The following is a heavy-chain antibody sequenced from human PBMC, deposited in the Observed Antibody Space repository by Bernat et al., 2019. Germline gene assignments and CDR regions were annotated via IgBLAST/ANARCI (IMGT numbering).Heavy chain of an antibody. CDR3: ARGGNIYYFDY. CDR1: GFTFSSYE. D-gene: IGHD3-10*01. CDR2: ISSSGSTI. J-gene: IGHJ4*02. V-gene: IGHV3-48*03. Sequence: EVQLVESGGGLVQPGGSLRLSCAASGFTFSSYEMNWVRQAPGKGLEWVSYISSSGSTIYYADSVKGRFTISRDNAKNSLFLQMNSLRAEDTAVYYCARGGNIYYFDYWGQGTLVTVSS.